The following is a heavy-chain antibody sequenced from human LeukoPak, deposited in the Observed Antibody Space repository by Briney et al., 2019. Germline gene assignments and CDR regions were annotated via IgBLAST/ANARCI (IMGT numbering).Heavy chain of an antibody. CDR1: GGSINSYY. Sequence: SETLSLTCTVSGGSINSYYWSWIRQPPRKGLEWIGYIYYSGSTNYNPSLKSRVTISVDTSKNQFSLKLSSVTAADTAVYYCAREASGSYFDYWGQGTLVTVSS. D-gene: IGHD1-26*01. V-gene: IGHV4-59*01. CDR3: AREASGSYFDY. CDR2: IYYSGST. J-gene: IGHJ4*02.